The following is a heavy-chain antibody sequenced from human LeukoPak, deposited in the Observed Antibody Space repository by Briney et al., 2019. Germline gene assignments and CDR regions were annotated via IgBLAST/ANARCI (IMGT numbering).Heavy chain of an antibody. V-gene: IGHV3-13*04. J-gene: IGHJ4*02. CDR2: IGRGGDT. Sequence: GGSLRLSCAASGFTLSPYDMHWVRRATGKGLEWVSAIGRGGDTYYPGSVQGRFTISRENAKNSLYLQMNSLRAGDTAVYYCARVSGYSGTWYVDYWGQGTLVTVSS. D-gene: IGHD6-13*01. CDR1: GFTLSPYD. CDR3: ARVSGYSGTWYVDY.